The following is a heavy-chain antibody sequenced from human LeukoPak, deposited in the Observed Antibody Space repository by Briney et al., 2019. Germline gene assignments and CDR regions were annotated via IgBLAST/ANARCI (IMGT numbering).Heavy chain of an antibody. J-gene: IGHJ6*02. D-gene: IGHD3-10*01. CDR1: GGSFSGYY. V-gene: IGHV4-34*01. CDR3: ARRAYGSGSYYLKGYYYGMDV. CDR2: INHSGST. Sequence: SETLSLTCAVYGGSFSGYYWSWIRQPPGKGLEWIGEINHSGSTNYNPSLKSRVTISVDTSKNQFSLKLSSVTAADTAVYYCARRAYGSGSYYLKGYYYGMDVWGQGTTVTVS.